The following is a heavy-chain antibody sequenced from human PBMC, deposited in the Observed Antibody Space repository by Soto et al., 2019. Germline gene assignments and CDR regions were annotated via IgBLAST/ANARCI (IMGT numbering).Heavy chain of an antibody. Sequence: PGGSLRLSCAASRFTFSSYAMHWVRQAPGKGLEWVAVISYDGSNKYYADSVKGRFTISRDNSKNTLYLLMNSLRAEDTAVYYCARGLFFLWLFFNYYYYGLDLSRHGAT. V-gene: IGHV3-30-3*01. J-gene: IGHJ6*02. CDR2: ISYDGSNK. D-gene: IGHD3-22*01. CDR1: RFTFSSYA. CDR3: ARGLFFLWLFFNYYYYGLDL.